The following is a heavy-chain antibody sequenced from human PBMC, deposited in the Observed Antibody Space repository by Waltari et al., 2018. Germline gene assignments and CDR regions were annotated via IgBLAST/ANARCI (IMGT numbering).Heavy chain of an antibody. CDR1: GGTFSSYA. CDR2: IVRIFGTA. J-gene: IGHJ4*02. V-gene: IGHV1-69*14. Sequence: QVQLVQSGAEVKKPGSSVKVSCKASGGTFSSYAISWVRQAPGQGLEWMGGIVRIFGTASYEQKCQGRGTITAEKSTSTAYMELSSLRSEDTAVYYCARSLGANLDLWLWGQGTLVTVSS. CDR3: ARSLGANLDLWL. D-gene: IGHD5-18*01.